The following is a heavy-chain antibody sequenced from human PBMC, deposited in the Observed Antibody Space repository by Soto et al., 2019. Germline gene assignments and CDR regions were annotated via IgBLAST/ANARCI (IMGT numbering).Heavy chain of an antibody. Sequence: SETLSLTCAVSGGSISSSNWWILVRQPPGKGLEWIGEIYHSGSTNYNPSLKSRVTISVDKSKNQFSLKLSSATAADTAVYYCARMGTLTRSYDSSCYDAFDIWGQGTMVTVS. CDR2: IYHSGST. V-gene: IGHV4-4*02. CDR3: ARMGTLTRSYDSSCYDAFDI. D-gene: IGHD3-22*01. J-gene: IGHJ3*02. CDR1: GGSISSSNW.